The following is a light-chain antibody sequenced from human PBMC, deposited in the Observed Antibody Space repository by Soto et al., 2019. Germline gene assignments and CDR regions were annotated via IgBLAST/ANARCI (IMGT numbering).Light chain of an antibody. Sequence: EIVMTQSPATLSVSPGERATLSCRASQSVSSKLAWFQQKPGQAPRLLVYDASTRATGIPVRFSGSGSGTEFSLTISSPQSEDFAVYYCQQYNSWPLTFGQGIKVEFK. CDR2: DAS. CDR1: QSVSSK. CDR3: QQYNSWPLT. V-gene: IGKV3-15*01. J-gene: IGKJ1*01.